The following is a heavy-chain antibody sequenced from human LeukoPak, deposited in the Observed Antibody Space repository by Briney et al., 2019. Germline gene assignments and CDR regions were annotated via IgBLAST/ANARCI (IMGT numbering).Heavy chain of an antibody. Sequence: GGSLRLSCATSGFTFSSYAMNWVRQAPGKGLECVSFISTSGDFTYYAASVKGRFSVSRDNSKNTLYLQMNSLRADDTAVYYCAGCSGGSCYSRGKYGVDVWGQGTTVIVSS. J-gene: IGHJ6*02. CDR1: GFTFSSYA. CDR3: AGCSGGSCYSRGKYGVDV. V-gene: IGHV3-23*01. CDR2: ISTSGDFT. D-gene: IGHD2-15*01.